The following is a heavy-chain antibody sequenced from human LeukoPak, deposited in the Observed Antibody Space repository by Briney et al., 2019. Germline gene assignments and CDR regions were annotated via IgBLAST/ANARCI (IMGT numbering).Heavy chain of an antibody. Sequence: SETLSLTCAVYGGSFSGYYWSWIRQPPGKGLEWIGSIYYSGSTYYNPSLKSRVTISVDTSKNQFSLKLSSVTAADTAVYYCARGQGYSRDWGQGTLVTVSS. V-gene: IGHV4-34*01. D-gene: IGHD6-13*01. CDR1: GGSFSGYY. J-gene: IGHJ4*02. CDR2: IYYSGST. CDR3: ARGQGYSRD.